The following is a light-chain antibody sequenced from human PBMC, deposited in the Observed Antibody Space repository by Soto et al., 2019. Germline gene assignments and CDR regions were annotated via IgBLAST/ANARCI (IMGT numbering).Light chain of an antibody. CDR1: QTVASDY. Sequence: EIVLTQSPGTLSLSPGERATLSCRASQTVASDYLAWYQQKPGQAPRLLIYGPSSRATGIPDRFSGSGSGTDFTLTISRLEPEDFAVYYCQQYGSSPWTFGHGTKVEIK. J-gene: IGKJ1*01. CDR2: GPS. CDR3: QQYGSSPWT. V-gene: IGKV3-20*01.